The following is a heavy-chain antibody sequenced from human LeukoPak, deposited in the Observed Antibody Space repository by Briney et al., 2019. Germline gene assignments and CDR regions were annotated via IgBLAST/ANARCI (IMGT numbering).Heavy chain of an antibody. D-gene: IGHD3-22*01. CDR1: GGSISSGGYY. Sequence: PSQILSLTCTVSGGSISSGGYYWSWIRQHPGKGLEWIGYIYYSGSTYYNPSLKSRVTISVDTSKNQFSLKLSSVTAADTAVYYCAGTTYYYDSSGSDPNYWGQGTLVTVSS. CDR2: IYYSGST. J-gene: IGHJ4*02. V-gene: IGHV4-31*03. CDR3: AGTTYYYDSSGSDPNY.